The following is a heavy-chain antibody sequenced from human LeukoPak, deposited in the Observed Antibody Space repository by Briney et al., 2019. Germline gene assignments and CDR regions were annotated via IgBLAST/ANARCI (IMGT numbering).Heavy chain of an antibody. CDR2: IIPIFGTA. J-gene: IGHJ5*02. V-gene: IGHV1-69*06. D-gene: IGHD1-26*01. CDR1: GGTFSSYA. CDR3: AREAYSENYYGLGYWFDP. Sequence: RASVKVSCKASGGTFSSYAISWVRQAPGQGLEWMGGIIPIFGTANYAQKFQGRVTITADKSTSTAYMELSSLRSEDTAVYYCAREAYSENYYGLGYWFDPWGQGTLVTVSS.